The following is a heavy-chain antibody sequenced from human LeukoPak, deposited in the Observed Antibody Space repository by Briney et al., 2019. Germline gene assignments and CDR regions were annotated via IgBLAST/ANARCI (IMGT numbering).Heavy chain of an antibody. CDR2: INSDGSST. D-gene: IGHD3-10*01. CDR1: GFTFSSYW. J-gene: IGHJ6*02. V-gene: IGHV3-74*01. Sequence: PGGSLRLSCAASGFTFSSYWMHWVRQAPGKGLVWVSRINSDGSSTSYADSVKGRFTISRDNAKNTLYLQMNSLRAEDTAVYYCAREINYGSGLGSYYYGMDVWGQGTTVTVSS. CDR3: AREINYGSGLGSYYYGMDV.